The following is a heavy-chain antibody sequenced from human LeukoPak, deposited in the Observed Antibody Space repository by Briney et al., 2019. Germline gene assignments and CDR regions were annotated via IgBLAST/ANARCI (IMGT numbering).Heavy chain of an antibody. J-gene: IGHJ4*02. CDR2: IYYSGST. V-gene: IGHV4-39*07. D-gene: IGHD1-26*01. CDR3: ARGRSGGSYHNYFDY. Sequence: SETLSLTCTVSGGSISSSSYYWGWIRQPPGKGLEWIGSIYYSGSTYYNPSLKSRVTISVDTSKNQFSLKLSSVTAADTAVYYCARGRSGGSYHNYFDYWGQGTLVTVSS. CDR1: GGSISSSSYY.